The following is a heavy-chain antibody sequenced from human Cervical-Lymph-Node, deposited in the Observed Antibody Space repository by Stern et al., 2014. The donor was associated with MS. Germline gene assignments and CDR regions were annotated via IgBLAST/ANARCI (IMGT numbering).Heavy chain of an antibody. J-gene: IGHJ4*02. V-gene: IGHV5-51*01. CDR3: ARRLCSGGSCYDY. Sequence: EVQLVESGAEVKKPGESLKISCKGSGYSFTTYWIGWVRQMPGKDLEWTGIIYPGDSDTRYSPSFQGQVTISADKSISTAYLQWSSLKASDTAMYYCARRLCSGGSCYDYWGQGTLVTVSS. CDR2: IYPGDSDT. D-gene: IGHD2-15*01. CDR1: GYSFTTYW.